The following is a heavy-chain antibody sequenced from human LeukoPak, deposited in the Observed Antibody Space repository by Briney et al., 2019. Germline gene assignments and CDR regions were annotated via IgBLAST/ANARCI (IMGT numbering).Heavy chain of an antibody. CDR2: IYYSGST. J-gene: IGHJ5*02. D-gene: IGHD3-10*01. V-gene: IGHV4-59*08. CDR1: GGSISSYY. CDR3: ARQVITMVRGVVVCRFDP. Sequence: SETLSLTCTVSGGSISSYYWSWIRQPPGKGLEWIGYIYYSGSTNYNPSLKSRVTISVDTSKNQFSLKLSSATAADTAVYYCARQVITMVRGVVVCRFDPWGQGTLVTVSS.